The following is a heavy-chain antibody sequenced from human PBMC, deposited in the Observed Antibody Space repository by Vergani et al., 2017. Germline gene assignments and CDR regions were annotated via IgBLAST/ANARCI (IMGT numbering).Heavy chain of an antibody. D-gene: IGHD4-17*01. J-gene: IGHJ6*02. CDR2: ISSSSSTI. Sequence: EVQLVESGGGLVQPGGSLRLSCAASGFTFSSYSMNWVRQAPGKGLEWVSYISSSSSTIYYADSVKGRFTISRDNAKNSLYLQMNSLRAEDTAVYYCARVGIWDYCDYVADYYYYGMDVWGQGTTVTVSS. CDR3: ARVGIWDYCDYVADYYYYGMDV. CDR1: GFTFSSYS. V-gene: IGHV3-48*01.